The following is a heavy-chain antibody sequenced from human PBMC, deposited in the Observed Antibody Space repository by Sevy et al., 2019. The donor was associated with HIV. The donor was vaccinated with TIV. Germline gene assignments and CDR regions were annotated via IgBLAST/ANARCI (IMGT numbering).Heavy chain of an antibody. D-gene: IGHD5-18*01. V-gene: IGHV3-23*01. Sequence: GGSLRLSCAASGFTFSNYAMSWVRQTPGKGLEWVSAISGSAHRTYHTDSVKGRFTISRDNSKNMLFLQMNSLRAEDTAVYYCVKEVSEYSYSDYWGQGTLVTVSS. CDR2: ISGSAHRT. CDR1: GFTFSNYA. CDR3: VKEVSEYSYSDY. J-gene: IGHJ4*02.